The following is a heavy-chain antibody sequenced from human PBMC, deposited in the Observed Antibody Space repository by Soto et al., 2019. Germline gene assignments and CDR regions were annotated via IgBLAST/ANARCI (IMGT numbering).Heavy chain of an antibody. CDR1: GFTVSDYY. V-gene: IGHV3-11*01. Sequence: GGSLRLSCAASGFTVSDYYMSWIRQAPGKGLEWVSYISSSGSTIYYADSVKGRFTISRDNAKNSLYLQMNSLRAEDTAVYYCAREQPVVVTAISYYYGMDVWGQGTTVTVSS. J-gene: IGHJ6*02. CDR2: ISSSGSTI. D-gene: IGHD2-21*02. CDR3: AREQPVVVTAISYYYGMDV.